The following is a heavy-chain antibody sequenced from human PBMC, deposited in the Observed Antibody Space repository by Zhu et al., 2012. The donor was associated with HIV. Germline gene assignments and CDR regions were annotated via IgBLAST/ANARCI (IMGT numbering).Heavy chain of an antibody. CDR2: ISGSGGRA. CDR3: AKALHLVVESALPRDAFDV. J-gene: IGHJ3*01. V-gene: IGHV3-23*01. Sequence: EVRLLESGGDLVQPGGSLRLSCAASGFTLSAYSMSWVRQAPGKGLEWVSIISGSGGRADYADSVEGRFTISRDNSNNILYLQMNDLRAEDTALYYCAKALHLVVESALPRDAFDVWGQGTVVTVSS. CDR1: GFTLSAYS. D-gene: IGHD2-21*02.